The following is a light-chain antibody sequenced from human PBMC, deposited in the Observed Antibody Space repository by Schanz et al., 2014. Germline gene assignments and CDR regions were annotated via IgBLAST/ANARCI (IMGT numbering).Light chain of an antibody. V-gene: IGLV2-11*01. CDR3: SSYAGSNTWV. CDR1: SSDVGGYNY. CDR2: DVS. Sequence: SALTQPRSVSESPGQSVTISCTGTSSDVGGYNYVSWYQQHPGKAPKLMIYDVSKRPSGVPDRFSGSKSGNTASLTISGLQAEDEADYYCSSYAGSNTWVFGGGTKLTVL. J-gene: IGLJ3*02.